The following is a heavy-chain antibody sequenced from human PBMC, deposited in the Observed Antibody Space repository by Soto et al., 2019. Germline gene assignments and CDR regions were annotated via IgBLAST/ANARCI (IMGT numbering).Heavy chain of an antibody. CDR2: IYYSGST. Sequence: KPSETLSLTCTVSGGSISSSSYYWGWIRQPPGKGLEWIGSIYYSGSTYYNPSLKSRVTISVDTSKNQFSLKLSSVTAADTAVYYCARQFSLYYDFWSGFDPWGQGTLVTVSS. CDR3: ARQFSLYYDFWSGFDP. V-gene: IGHV4-39*01. CDR1: GGSISSSSYY. J-gene: IGHJ5*02. D-gene: IGHD3-3*01.